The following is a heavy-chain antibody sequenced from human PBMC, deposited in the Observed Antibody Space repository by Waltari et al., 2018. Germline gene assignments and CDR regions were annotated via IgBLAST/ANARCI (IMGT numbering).Heavy chain of an antibody. D-gene: IGHD3-10*01. Sequence: QLQLRESGSGLVKPSQTLSLTCDVSGVSVSCGRSSWSWIRQPPGKALEWIGDISNTGSTSYNPSLRSRVTLSMDRSNNRFSLSLSAVTAADTAVYYCAREGGSGSYVNEEGFLDLWGQGTLITVSS. CDR1: GVSVSCGRSS. V-gene: IGHV4-30-2*01. J-gene: IGHJ5*02. CDR3: AREGGSGSYVNEEGFLDL. CDR2: ISNTGST.